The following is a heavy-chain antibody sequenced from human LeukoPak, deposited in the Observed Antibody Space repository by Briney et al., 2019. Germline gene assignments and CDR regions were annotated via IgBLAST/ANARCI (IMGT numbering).Heavy chain of an antibody. D-gene: IGHD1-26*01. Sequence: SETLSLTCTVSGGSISNRNYYWGWIRQAPGKGLEWIGSMYYSGSTYYNPSLKSRVTIPVDTSKNHFSLKLSSVTASDTAVYYCARLLPYYYHYMDVWGRGTTVTVSS. CDR3: ARLLPYYYHYMDV. CDR2: MYYSGST. J-gene: IGHJ6*03. V-gene: IGHV4-39*07. CDR1: GGSISNRNYY.